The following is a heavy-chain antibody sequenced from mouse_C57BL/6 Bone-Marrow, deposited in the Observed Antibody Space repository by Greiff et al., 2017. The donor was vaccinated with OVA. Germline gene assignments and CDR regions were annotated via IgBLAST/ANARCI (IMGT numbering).Heavy chain of an antibody. V-gene: IGHV1-15*01. CDR2: IDPGTGGT. J-gene: IGHJ4*01. Sequence: VQLQQSGAELVRPGASVTLSCKASGYTFTDYAMPWVNQTPVHGLEWIGTIDPGTGGTAYNQKFKGQAIMTADKSSSTVYLELSSLTSEDSAVYYCTRGYRNYYAMYYWVQGTSVSVTS. CDR3: TRGYRNYYAMYY. CDR1: GYTFTDYA. D-gene: IGHD2-5*01.